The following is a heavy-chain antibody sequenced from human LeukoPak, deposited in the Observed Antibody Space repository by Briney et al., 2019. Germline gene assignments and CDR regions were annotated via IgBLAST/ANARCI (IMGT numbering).Heavy chain of an antibody. V-gene: IGHV4-59*01. D-gene: IGHD1-26*01. CDR1: GGSISSYY. CDR2: IYYSGST. Sequence: SETLSLTCTVSGGSISSYYWSWIRQPPGKRLEWIGYIYYSGSTNYNPSLKSRVTISVDTSKNQFSLKLSSVTAADTAVYYCARGFGGSYWALDYWGQGTLVTVSS. J-gene: IGHJ4*02. CDR3: ARGFGGSYWALDY.